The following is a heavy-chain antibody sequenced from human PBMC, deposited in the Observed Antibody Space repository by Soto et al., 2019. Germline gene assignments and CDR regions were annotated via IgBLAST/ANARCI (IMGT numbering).Heavy chain of an antibody. J-gene: IGHJ3*02. CDR1: GYSFTSYW. D-gene: IGHD3-9*01. V-gene: IGHV5-10-1*01. CDR2: IDPSDSYT. Sequence: GESLKISCKGSGYSFTSYWISWVRQMPGKGLEWMGRIDPSDSYTNYSPSFQGHVTISADKSISTAYLQWSSLKASDTAMYYCARHASSYDILTGDAFDIWGQGTMVTVS. CDR3: ARHASSYDILTGDAFDI.